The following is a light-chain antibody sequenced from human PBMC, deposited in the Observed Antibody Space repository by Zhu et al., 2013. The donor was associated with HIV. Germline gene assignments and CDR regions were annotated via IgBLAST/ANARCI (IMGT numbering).Light chain of an antibody. CDR1: QSVSDNY. CDR3: QQYATSSLT. Sequence: EIVLTQSPGTLSLSPGERATLSCRASQSVSDNYLAWYQQKPGQAPRLLIYGASSRATGIPDRFSGSGSGTDFTLTISRLEPDDFAVYYCQQYATSSLTFGGGTKVEI. J-gene: IGKJ4*01. V-gene: IGKV3-20*01. CDR2: GAS.